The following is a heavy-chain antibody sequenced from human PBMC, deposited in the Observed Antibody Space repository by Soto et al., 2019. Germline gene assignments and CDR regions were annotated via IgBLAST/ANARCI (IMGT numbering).Heavy chain of an antibody. CDR3: ARLPRDCNKTSCYYADH. V-gene: IGHV5-51*01. D-gene: IGHD3-3*01. CDR2: MYPGDSDT. CDR1: GYDFNTNW. J-gene: IGHJ4*02. Sequence: PGESLKISCRGSGYDFNTNWFSWVSQLPGRGLEWVGIMYPGDSDTRYNPSLQGHVTLSVDVTVSTAFLQWRSLETSDTGMYFCARLPRDCNKTSCYYADHWGQGTQVTVSS.